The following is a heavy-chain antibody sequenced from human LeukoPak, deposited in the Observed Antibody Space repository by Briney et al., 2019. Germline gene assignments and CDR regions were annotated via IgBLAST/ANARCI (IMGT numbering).Heavy chain of an antibody. V-gene: IGHV3-30*02. CDR2: IRYDGSRK. J-gene: IGHJ4*02. CDR1: GFIFSSYG. CDR3: VRDAPGYSYGYAY. D-gene: IGHD5-18*01. Sequence: PGGSLRLSCAASGFIFSSYGMHWVRQAPDKGLEWVAFIRYDGSRKYYADSVKGRFTISRDNSKNTLYLQMNSLRAEDTAMYYCVRDAPGYSYGYAYWGPGTRVTVSS.